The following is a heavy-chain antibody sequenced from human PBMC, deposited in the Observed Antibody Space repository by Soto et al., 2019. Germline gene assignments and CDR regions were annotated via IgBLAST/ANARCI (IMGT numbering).Heavy chain of an antibody. CDR3: ARVDVVVVAATNYYYYYMDV. V-gene: IGHV1-18*01. CDR2: ISAYNGNT. Sequence: ASVKVSCKASGYTFTSYGISWVRQAPGQGLEWMGWISAYNGNTNYAQKLQGRVTMTTDTSTSTAYMELRSLRSDDTAVYYCARVDVVVVAATNYYYYYMDVWGKGTTVTVSS. D-gene: IGHD2-15*01. J-gene: IGHJ6*03. CDR1: GYTFTSYG.